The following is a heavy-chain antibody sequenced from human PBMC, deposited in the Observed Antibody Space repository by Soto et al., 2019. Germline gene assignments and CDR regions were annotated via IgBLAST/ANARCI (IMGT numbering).Heavy chain of an antibody. CDR2: ISYDGSHT. Sequence: PGGSLRLSCAASGFSFSSYGMHWVRQAPSKGLEWLSVISYDGSHTHYADSVKGRFTISRDNSKNTLFLQMNSLRPDDTAIYYCAKDLGPPRGSYPDSWGPGTLVTVSS. CDR3: AKDLGPPRGSYPDS. D-gene: IGHD1-26*01. J-gene: IGHJ4*02. V-gene: IGHV3-30*18. CDR1: GFSFSSYG.